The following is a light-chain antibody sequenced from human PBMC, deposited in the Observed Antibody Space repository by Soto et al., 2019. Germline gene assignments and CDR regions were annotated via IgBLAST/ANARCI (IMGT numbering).Light chain of an antibody. CDR3: EQLNTYPLT. CDR2: AAS. V-gene: IGKV1-9*01. Sequence: DVRLNLSPSVVSASIGDRVTITCRASQGIINYLAWYQQKPGKAPKLLIYAASTLQSGVPSRFSGSGSGTEFTLTITSLQPEDFATYYCEQLNTYPLTFGGGTKLDI. J-gene: IGKJ4*01. CDR1: QGIINY.